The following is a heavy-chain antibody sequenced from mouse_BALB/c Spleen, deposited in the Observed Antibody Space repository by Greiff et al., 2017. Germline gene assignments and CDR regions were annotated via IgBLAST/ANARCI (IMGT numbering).Heavy chain of an antibody. CDR2: ISSGGST. D-gene: IGHD1-1*01. Sequence: EVQVVESGGGLVKPGGSLKLSCAASGFTFSSYAMSWVRQTPEKRLEWVASISSGGSTYYPDSVKGRFTISRDNARNILYLQMSSLRSEDTAMYYCAREDYGSTHWGQGTTLTVSS. CDR3: AREDYGSTH. CDR1: GFTFSSYA. J-gene: IGHJ2*01. V-gene: IGHV5-6-5*01.